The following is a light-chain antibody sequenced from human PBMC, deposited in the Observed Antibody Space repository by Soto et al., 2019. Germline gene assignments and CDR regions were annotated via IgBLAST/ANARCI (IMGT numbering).Light chain of an antibody. Sequence: EIVLTQSPGTLSLSPGERATLSCRASQSVSNNYLAWHQQKPGQAPRLLIYAASRRATGIPDRFSGSGSGTDFTLTISRLEPEDFAVYYCQQYGSSPWTFGQGTKVDIK. CDR3: QQYGSSPWT. CDR1: QSVSNNY. V-gene: IGKV3-20*01. J-gene: IGKJ1*01. CDR2: AAS.